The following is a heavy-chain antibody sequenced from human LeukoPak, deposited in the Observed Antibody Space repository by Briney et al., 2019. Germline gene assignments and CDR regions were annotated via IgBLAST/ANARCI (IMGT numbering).Heavy chain of an antibody. CDR3: ARSTRRGSSSSSGYYYMDV. CDR1: GGSISTSNYY. J-gene: IGHJ6*03. Sequence: SETLSLTCTVSGGSISTSNYYWGWIRQPPGKGLEWIGNIFYSGSTYYNPSLKSRVTISVDTSKNQFSLKLSSVTAADTAVYYCARSTRRGSSSSSGYYYMDVWGKGTTVTVSS. D-gene: IGHD6-6*01. V-gene: IGHV4-39*07. CDR2: IFYSGST.